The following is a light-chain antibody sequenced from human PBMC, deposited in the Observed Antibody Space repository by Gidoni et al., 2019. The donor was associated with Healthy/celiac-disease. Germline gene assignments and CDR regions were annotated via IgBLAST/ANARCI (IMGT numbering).Light chain of an antibody. J-gene: IGLJ1*01. CDR3: SSYTSSSTLEV. V-gene: IGLV2-14*01. CDR1: SSDVGGYNY. CDR2: DVS. Sequence: QSSLPQPASVSWSPGQSITISCTGTSSDVGGYNYVSWYQQHPGKAPKLMIYDVSNRPSGVSNRFSGSKSGNTASLTISGLQAEDEADYYCSSYTSSSTLEVFGTGTKVTVL.